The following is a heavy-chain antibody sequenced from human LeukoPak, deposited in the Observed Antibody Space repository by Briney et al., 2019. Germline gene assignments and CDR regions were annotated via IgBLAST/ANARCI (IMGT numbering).Heavy chain of an antibody. V-gene: IGHV4-59*10. Sequence: SETLSLTCAVYGGSFSGYYWSWIRQPAGKGLEWIGRIYTSGSTNYNPSLKSRVTMSVDTSKNQFSLKLSSVTATDTAVYYCARTYYDILTGYYQYYFDYWGQGTLVTVSS. CDR3: ARTYYDILTGYYQYYFDY. D-gene: IGHD3-9*01. CDR2: IYTSGST. J-gene: IGHJ4*02. CDR1: GGSFSGYY.